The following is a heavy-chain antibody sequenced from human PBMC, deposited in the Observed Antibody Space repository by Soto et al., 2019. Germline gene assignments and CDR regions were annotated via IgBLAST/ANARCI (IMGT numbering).Heavy chain of an antibody. D-gene: IGHD3-3*01. CDR1: GFTFSSYA. J-gene: IGHJ6*02. V-gene: IGHV3-30-3*01. CDR3: ARESIPSDFWSGYYTGYYYYGMDV. CDR2: ISYDGSNK. Sequence: GGSLRLSCAASGFTFSSYAMHWVRQAPGKGLEWVAVISYDGSNKYCADSVKGRFTISRDNSKNTLYLQMNSLRAEDTAVYYCARESIPSDFWSGYYTGYYYYGMDVWGQGTTVTVSS.